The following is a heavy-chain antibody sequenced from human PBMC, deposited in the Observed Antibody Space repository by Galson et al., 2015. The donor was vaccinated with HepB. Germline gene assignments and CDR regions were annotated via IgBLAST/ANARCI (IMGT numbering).Heavy chain of an antibody. V-gene: IGHV3-30*18. CDR2: ISYDGSNK. CDR1: GFTFSSYV. D-gene: IGHD2/OR15-2a*01. CDR3: AKDFSDYGMDV. Sequence: SLRLSCAASGFTFSSYVIHWVRQAPGKGLEWVAVISYDGSNKYYADSVKGRFTISRDNSKNTLYLQMNSLRAEDTAVYYCAKDFSDYGMDVWGQGTTVTVSS. J-gene: IGHJ6*02.